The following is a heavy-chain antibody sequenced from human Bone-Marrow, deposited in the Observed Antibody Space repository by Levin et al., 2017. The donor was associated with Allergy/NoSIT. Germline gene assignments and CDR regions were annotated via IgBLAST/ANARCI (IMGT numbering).Heavy chain of an antibody. CDR3: AKHQYSYGSDAFDI. Sequence: GESLKISCAASGFTFSSYAMSWVRQAPGKGLEWVSSIRGGGAAPAYADSVKGRFIISRDNSKNILYVQMNSLRAGDTAVYYCAKHQYSYGSDAFDIWGRGTMVTVSS. CDR2: IRGGGAAP. CDR1: GFTFSSYA. V-gene: IGHV3-23*01. D-gene: IGHD5-18*01. J-gene: IGHJ3*02.